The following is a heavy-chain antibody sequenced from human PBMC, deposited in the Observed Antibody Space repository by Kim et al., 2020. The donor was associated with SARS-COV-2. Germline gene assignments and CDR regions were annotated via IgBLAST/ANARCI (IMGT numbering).Heavy chain of an antibody. J-gene: IGHJ6*02. Sequence: SVKVSCKASGGTFSSYAISWVRQAPGQGLEWMGGIIPIFGTANYAQKFQGRVTITADESTSTAYMELSSLRSEDTAVYYCARGYSSSWGSTRLGYGMDVWGQGTTVTVSS. CDR1: GGTFSSYA. V-gene: IGHV1-69*13. CDR2: IIPIFGTA. D-gene: IGHD6-13*01. CDR3: ARGYSSSWGSTRLGYGMDV.